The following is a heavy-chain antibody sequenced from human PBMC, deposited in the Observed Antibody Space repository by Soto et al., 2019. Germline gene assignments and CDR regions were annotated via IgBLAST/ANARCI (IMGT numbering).Heavy chain of an antibody. CDR3: ARDADILTGSDAFDI. D-gene: IGHD3-9*01. CDR2: IGSSSSYT. J-gene: IGHJ3*02. CDR1: GFTFSDYY. Sequence: PGGSLRLSCAASGFTFSDYYMSLIRQAPGKGLEWVSYIGSSSSYTNSADSVKGRFTISRDSAKNSLYLQMNSLRAEDTAVYYCARDADILTGSDAFDIWGQGTMVTVSS. V-gene: IGHV3-11*05.